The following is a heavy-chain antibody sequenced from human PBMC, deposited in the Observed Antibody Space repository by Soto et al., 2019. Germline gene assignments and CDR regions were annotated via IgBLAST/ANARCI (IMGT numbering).Heavy chain of an antibody. Sequence: TSVKVSCKASGYTFTSRYMHWVRQAPGQGLEWMGIINPSDGSTTYAQKFQGRVTITRDTSASTAYMELSSLRSEDTAVYYCARAVAVAADFDYWGQGTLVTVSS. V-gene: IGHV1-46*01. J-gene: IGHJ4*02. CDR3: ARAVAVAADFDY. CDR1: GYTFTSRY. CDR2: INPSDGST. D-gene: IGHD6-19*01.